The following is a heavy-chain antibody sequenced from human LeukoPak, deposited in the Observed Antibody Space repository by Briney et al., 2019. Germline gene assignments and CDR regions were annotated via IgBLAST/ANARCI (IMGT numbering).Heavy chain of an antibody. D-gene: IGHD6-6*01. CDR3: ARDRILEGQLAPSYWVPQPYYYYYYGMDV. V-gene: IGHV1-69*01. J-gene: IGHJ6*02. CDR1: GGTFSSYA. CDR2: IIPIFGTA. Sequence: SVKVSCKASGGTFSSYAISWVRQAPGQGLEWMGGIIPIFGTANYAQKFQGRVTITADESTSTAYMELSSLRSEDTAVYYCARDRILEGQLAPSYWVPQPYYYYYYGMDVWGQGTTVTVSS.